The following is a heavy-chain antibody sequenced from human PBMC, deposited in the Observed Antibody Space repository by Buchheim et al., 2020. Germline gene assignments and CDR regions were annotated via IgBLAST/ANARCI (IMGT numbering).Heavy chain of an antibody. V-gene: IGHV3-11*01. J-gene: IGHJ6*02. CDR3: ARDRNAAGMDV. CDR1: GFTYSDYY. Sequence: QVQLVESGGGLVKPGGSLRLSCAASGFTYSDYYMSWIRQAPGKGLEWISYISPGATNIYYVDSVKGRFTTSRDNAKNSLYLHMNSLRAEDTAVYFCARDRNAAGMDVWGQGTT. CDR2: ISPGATNI. D-gene: IGHD1-1*01.